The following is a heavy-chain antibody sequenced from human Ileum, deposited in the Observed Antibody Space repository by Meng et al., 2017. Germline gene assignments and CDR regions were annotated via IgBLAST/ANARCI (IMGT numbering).Heavy chain of an antibody. CDR1: GFSLRSDS. Sequence: EVQLVESGGGLVQPGGSLRLSCAASGFSLRSDSVNWVRQASGKGLEWVSSISSSSSYIFYADSVKGRFTISRDNAKNPVYLQMNSLRAEDTAVYYCARDFSGSYYTNYFDYWDQGTLVTVSS. D-gene: IGHD1-26*01. CDR2: ISSSSSYI. CDR3: ARDFSGSYYTNYFDY. J-gene: IGHJ4*02. V-gene: IGHV3-21*01.